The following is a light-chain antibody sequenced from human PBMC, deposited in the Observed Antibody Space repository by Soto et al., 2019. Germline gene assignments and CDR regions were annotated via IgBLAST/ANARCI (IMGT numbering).Light chain of an antibody. CDR1: SSDVGGYNY. CDR2: DVS. Sequence: LTQPASVSWSPGQSITISCTGTSSDVGGYNYVSWYQHHPGKAPKLMIYDVSNRPSGVSNRFSGSKSGNTASLTISGLQPEDEADYYCSSYTTSNTRQIVFGTGTRVTVL. CDR3: SSYTTSNTRQIV. V-gene: IGLV2-14*03. J-gene: IGLJ1*01.